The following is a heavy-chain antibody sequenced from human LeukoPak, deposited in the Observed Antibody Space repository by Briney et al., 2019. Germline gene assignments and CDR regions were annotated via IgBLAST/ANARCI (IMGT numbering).Heavy chain of an antibody. Sequence: ASVKVSCKVSGYTLTELSMHWVRQAPGKGLEWMGGFDPEDGETIYAQKFQGRVTMTEDTSTDTAYMELSSLRSEDTAVYYCATVIRRIQLWFVTFFDIWGQGTMVTVSS. CDR3: ATVIRRIQLWFVTFFDI. CDR2: FDPEDGET. V-gene: IGHV1-24*01. D-gene: IGHD5-18*01. J-gene: IGHJ3*02. CDR1: GYTLTELS.